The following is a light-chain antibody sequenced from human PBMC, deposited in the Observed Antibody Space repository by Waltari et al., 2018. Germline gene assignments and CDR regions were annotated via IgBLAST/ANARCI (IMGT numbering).Light chain of an antibody. CDR1: QGINTA. CDR3: QQFISYPRT. J-gene: IGKJ4*01. Sequence: IQTTQSPSSLSASLGDRVPITCRASQGINTALAWYQQKPGKAPNPLIYDPSNLESGVPARFSGSGSGTDFSLTISSLQPEDFATYYCQQFISYPRTFGGGTKVEIK. V-gene: IGKV1-13*02. CDR2: DPS.